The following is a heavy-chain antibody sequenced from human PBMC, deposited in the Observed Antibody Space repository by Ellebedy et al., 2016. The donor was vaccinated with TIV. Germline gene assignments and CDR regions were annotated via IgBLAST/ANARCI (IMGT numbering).Heavy chain of an antibody. J-gene: IGHJ4*02. Sequence: GESLKISCAASGFTFRTYAMSWFRQAPGKGPEWVSHISYSGDLMYYADSVKGRFTTSRDNAENSLYLQMNSLRAEDTAVYFCARLGVIAGAGAGDYWGQGTLVIVSS. D-gene: IGHD6-19*01. CDR2: ISYSGDLM. CDR1: GFTFRTYA. V-gene: IGHV3-11*01. CDR3: ARLGVIAGAGAGDY.